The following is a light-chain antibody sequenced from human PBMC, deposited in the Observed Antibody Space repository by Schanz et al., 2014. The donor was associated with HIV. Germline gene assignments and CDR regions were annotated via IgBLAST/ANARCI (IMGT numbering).Light chain of an antibody. CDR3: ASWDSSLSVLL. V-gene: IGLV1-51*01. CDR2: DNY. Sequence: QSVLTQPPSVSAAPGQKVTISCSGSSSNIGNNYVSWYQQFPGTAPKLLIYDNYQRPSGVPDRFSGSKSGTSATLGITGLQTGDEADYYCASWDSSLSVLLFGGGTKVTVL. CDR1: SSNIGNNY. J-gene: IGLJ2*01.